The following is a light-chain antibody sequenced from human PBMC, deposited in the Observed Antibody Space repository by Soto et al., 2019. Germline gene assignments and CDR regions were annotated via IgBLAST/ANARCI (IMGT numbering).Light chain of an antibody. Sequence: QSALTQPASVSGSPGQSITISCTGTSSDVGAYNYVSWYQQHPGKAPKLMIYDVSNRPSGVSNRFSGSKSGNTASLTISGLQAEDEADYYCSSYTRSRDVLLGGGTKLTVL. CDR1: SSDVGAYNY. CDR2: DVS. J-gene: IGLJ2*01. CDR3: SSYTRSRDVL. V-gene: IGLV2-14*01.